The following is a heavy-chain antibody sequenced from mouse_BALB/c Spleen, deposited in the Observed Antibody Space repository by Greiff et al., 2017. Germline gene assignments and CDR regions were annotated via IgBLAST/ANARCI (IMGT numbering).Heavy chain of an antibody. Sequence: EVQGVESGGGLVKPGGSLKLSCAASGFTFSSYTMSWVRQTPEKRLEWVATISSGGSYTYYPDSVKGRFTISRDNAKNTLYLQMSSLKSEDTAMYYCTRDFGPSFDYWGQGTTLTVSS. CDR1: GFTFSSYT. CDR3: TRDFGPSFDY. CDR2: ISSGGSYT. J-gene: IGHJ2*01. V-gene: IGHV5-6-4*01.